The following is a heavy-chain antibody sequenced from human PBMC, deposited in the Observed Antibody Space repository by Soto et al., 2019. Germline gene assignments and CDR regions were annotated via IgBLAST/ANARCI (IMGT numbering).Heavy chain of an antibody. CDR3: ARWSYLDY. D-gene: IGHD3-3*01. Sequence: LRLSCAASGFSFGSYALSWVRQAPGKGLEWVSTISGSDGKTFYADAVKGRFSISRDTSQNTLYLQMNSLRADDTAIYYCARWSYLDYWGQGTRVTVYS. V-gene: IGHV3-23*01. CDR1: GFSFGSYA. CDR2: ISGSDGKT. J-gene: IGHJ4*02.